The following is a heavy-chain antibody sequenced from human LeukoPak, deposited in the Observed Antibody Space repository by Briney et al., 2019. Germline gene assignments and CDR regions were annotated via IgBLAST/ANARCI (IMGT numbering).Heavy chain of an antibody. V-gene: IGHV4-59*01. Sequence: SETLSLTCTVSGGSISSYYWSWIRQPPGKGLEWIGYIYYSGSTNYNPSLKSRVTISVDTSKNQFSLNLSSVTAADTAVYYCARTQQVGYYYYAMDVWGKGTTVTVSS. CDR3: ARTQQVGYYYYAMDV. CDR2: IYYSGST. J-gene: IGHJ6*04. D-gene: IGHD6-13*01. CDR1: GGSISSYY.